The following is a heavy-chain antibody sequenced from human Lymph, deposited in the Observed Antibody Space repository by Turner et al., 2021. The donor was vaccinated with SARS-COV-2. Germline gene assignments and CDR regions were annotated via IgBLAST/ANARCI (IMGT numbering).Heavy chain of an antibody. CDR1: GGTFSSSA. D-gene: IGHD6-13*01. CDR2: IIPILAIA. V-gene: IGHV1-69*10. CDR3: ARIAAPGMGGGVHYYYYAMDV. J-gene: IGHJ6*02. Sequence: QVQLVQSGAEVKKPGSSVKVSCKASGGTFSSSAISWVRQAPGQGLEWMGGIIPILAIANYAQKFQGRVTITADKSTGTAYMELGSLRSEDTAGYFCARIAAPGMGGGVHYYYYAMDVWGQGTTVTVSS.